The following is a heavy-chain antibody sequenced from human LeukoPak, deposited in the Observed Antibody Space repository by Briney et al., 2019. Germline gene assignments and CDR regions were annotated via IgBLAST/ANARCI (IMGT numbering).Heavy chain of an antibody. V-gene: IGHV4-59*01. CDR3: ARPYSSGWRGAFDI. CDR1: GGSISSYY. Sequence: SETLSLTCTVSGGSISSYYWSWIRQPPAKGLEWIGNIYYSGSTNYNPSLKSRVTISVDTSKTQFSLRLNSVTAADTAVYYCARPYSSGWRGAFDIWGQGTMVTVSS. D-gene: IGHD6-25*01. CDR2: IYYSGST. J-gene: IGHJ3*02.